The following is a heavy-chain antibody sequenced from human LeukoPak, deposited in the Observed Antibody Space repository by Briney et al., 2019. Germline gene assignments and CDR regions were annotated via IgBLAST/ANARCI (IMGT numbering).Heavy chain of an antibody. CDR3: AKGYYGMDV. V-gene: IGHV6-1*01. CDR1: GDSVSSNSAA. Sequence: SQTLSLTCAISGDSVSSNSAAWSWIRQSPSRGLEWLGRTYFRSKWYNDYAVSVQSRITIKADTSKNQFSLQLNSVTPEDTAVYYCAKGYYGMDVWGQGTTVTASS. CDR2: TYFRSKWYN. J-gene: IGHJ6*02.